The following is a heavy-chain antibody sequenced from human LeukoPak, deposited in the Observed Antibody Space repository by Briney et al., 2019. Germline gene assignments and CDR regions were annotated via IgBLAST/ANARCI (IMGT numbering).Heavy chain of an antibody. CDR2: IYPGDSDT. CDR3: ARQDRTYDFYYYMDV. J-gene: IGHJ6*03. CDR1: GSSFNSYW. Sequence: GESLKISCRASGSSFNSYWIGWVRQLPGKGLEWMGIIYPGDSDTRYSPSFQGHVTISADKSINTAYLQWSRLKASDTAMYYCARQDRTYDFYYYMDVWGSGTTVTVSS. V-gene: IGHV5-51*01.